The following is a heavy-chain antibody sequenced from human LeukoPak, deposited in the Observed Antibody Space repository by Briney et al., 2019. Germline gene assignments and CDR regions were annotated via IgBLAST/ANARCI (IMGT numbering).Heavy chain of an antibody. Sequence: SETLSLTCAVYGGSFSGYYWSWIRPPPGKGLEWIGEINHSGSTNYNPSLKSRVTISVDTSKNQFSLKLSSVTAADTAVYYCTRAPYCSSTSCYEGGAYWGQGTLVTVSS. CDR2: INHSGST. J-gene: IGHJ4*02. CDR1: GGSFSGYY. D-gene: IGHD2-2*01. CDR3: TRAPYCSSTSCYEGGAY. V-gene: IGHV4-34*01.